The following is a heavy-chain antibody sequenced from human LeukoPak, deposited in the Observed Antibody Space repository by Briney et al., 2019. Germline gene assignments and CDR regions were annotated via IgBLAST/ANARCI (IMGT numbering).Heavy chain of an antibody. Sequence: ASVKVSCKASGYTFTTYTISWVRQAPGQGLEWMGWISAYNGNTNYAQKLQGRVTMTTDTSTTTAYMELRSLRSDDTAVYYCATLPLLDTAMVTSDYWGQGTLVTVSS. J-gene: IGHJ4*02. CDR2: ISAYNGNT. CDR3: ATLPLLDTAMVTSDY. D-gene: IGHD5-18*01. CDR1: GYTFTTYT. V-gene: IGHV1-18*01.